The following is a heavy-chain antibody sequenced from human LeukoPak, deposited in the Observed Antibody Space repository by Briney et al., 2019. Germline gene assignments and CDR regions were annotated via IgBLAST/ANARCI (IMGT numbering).Heavy chain of an antibody. D-gene: IGHD6-19*01. Sequence: PSETLSLTCTVSGYSISSGYYWGWIRQPPGKGLEWIGSIYHSGTTHYNPSLKSRVIISVDKSKNQVFLKLNSVTAADTAMYYCARDGGSDQYYFDNWGQGTLVTVSS. CDR3: ARDGGSDQYYFDN. J-gene: IGHJ4*02. V-gene: IGHV4-38-2*02. CDR1: GYSISSGYY. CDR2: IYHSGTT.